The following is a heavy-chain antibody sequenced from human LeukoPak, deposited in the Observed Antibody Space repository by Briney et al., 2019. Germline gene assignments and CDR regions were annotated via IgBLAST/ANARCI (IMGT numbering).Heavy chain of an antibody. CDR1: GGAFSNYA. CDR3: ARWTHCSGAEFFIL. Sequence: SVKVSCKASGGAFSNYAMNWVRQAPGQGREWMCGIIPLLGTPSYAQKFQGRVTITADESTTPAYVELSSLRSEDTAVYYCARWTHCSGAEFFILWGQGTLVTVSS. CDR2: IIPLLGTP. D-gene: IGHD3-10*02. J-gene: IGHJ1*01. V-gene: IGHV1-69*01.